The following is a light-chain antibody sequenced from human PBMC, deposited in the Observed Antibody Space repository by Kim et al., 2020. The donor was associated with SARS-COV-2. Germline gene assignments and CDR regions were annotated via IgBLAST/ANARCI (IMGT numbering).Light chain of an antibody. J-gene: IGLJ1*01. CDR1: SSNIGSGHD. CDR2: GDN. V-gene: IGLV1-40*01. CDR3: RSYDSSLSAYV. Sequence: QRVTIACTGSSSNIGSGHDVQWYQQLPGSAPSLLTFGDNNRPSGVPDRFSGSRSGSSASLAITGLQTDDEADYYCRSYDSSLSAYVFGSGTKVTVL.